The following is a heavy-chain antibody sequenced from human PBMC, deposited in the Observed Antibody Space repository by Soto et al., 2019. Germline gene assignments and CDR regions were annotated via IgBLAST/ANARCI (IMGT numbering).Heavy chain of an antibody. CDR2: IYYSGIT. V-gene: IGHV4-59*01. CDR1: GGSISSYY. CDR3: ARYKSNYYYGMDV. D-gene: IGHD1-20*01. J-gene: IGHJ6*02. Sequence: SQTLSLTCAVSGGSISSYYWSWIRQPPGKGLEWIGYIYYSGITNYNPSLKSRVTISVDTSKNQFSLKLSSVTAADTAVYYCARYKSNYYYGMDVWGQGTTVTVSS.